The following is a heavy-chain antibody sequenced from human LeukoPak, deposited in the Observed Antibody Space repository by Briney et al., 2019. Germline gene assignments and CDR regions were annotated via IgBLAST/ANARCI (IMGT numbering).Heavy chain of an antibody. V-gene: IGHV3-48*01. CDR3: ARGVGYDFWSGGFDY. CDR2: ISSSSNTI. J-gene: IGHJ4*02. D-gene: IGHD3-3*01. CDR1: GFTFSSYN. Sequence: GGSLRLSCAASGFTFSSYNMNWVRQAPGKGLEWVSYISSSSNTIYYADSVKGRFTISRDNAKNSLYLQMNSLRAEDTAVYYCARGVGYDFWSGGFDYWGQGTLVTVSS.